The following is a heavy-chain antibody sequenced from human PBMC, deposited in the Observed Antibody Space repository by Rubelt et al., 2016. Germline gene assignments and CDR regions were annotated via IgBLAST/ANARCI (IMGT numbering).Heavy chain of an antibody. J-gene: IGHJ4*02. CDR1: GFPFKTYA. Sequence: EVQLLESGGGLVQPGGSLRLSCAASGFPFKTYAMNWVRQAPGKGLEWVGRIKSKTDGGTTDYAAPVKGRFTISRDDSKNTLYLQMNSLKTEDTAVYYCTTDLYCSSTSCYFYYFDYWGQGTLVTVSS. CDR2: IKSKTDGGTT. V-gene: IGHV3-15*01. D-gene: IGHD2-2*01. CDR3: TTDLYCSSTSCYFYYFDY.